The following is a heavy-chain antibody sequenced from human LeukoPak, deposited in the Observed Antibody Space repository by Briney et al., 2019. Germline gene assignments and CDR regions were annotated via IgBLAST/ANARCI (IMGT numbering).Heavy chain of an antibody. CDR1: GFTFSSYS. J-gene: IGHJ4*02. Sequence: GGSLRLSCAASGFTFSSYSMNWVRQAPGKGLEGVSSISSSSSIYYADSVKGRFTISRDNAKNSLYLQMNSLRAEDTAVYYCARASGDIVETATMGSYWGQGTLVTVSS. CDR2: ISSSSSI. V-gene: IGHV3-21*01. D-gene: IGHD5-18*01. CDR3: ARASGDIVETATMGSY.